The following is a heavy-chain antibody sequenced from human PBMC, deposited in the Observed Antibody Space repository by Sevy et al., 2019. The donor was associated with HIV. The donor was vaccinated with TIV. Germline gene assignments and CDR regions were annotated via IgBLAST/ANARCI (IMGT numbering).Heavy chain of an antibody. CDR3: ARDNRGDGSGPHXDX. CDR1: GFXFSDYY. CDR2: ISSSSSYT. J-gene: IGHJ4*02. D-gene: IGHD3-10*01. Sequence: GGSLRLSCAASGFXFSDYYMSWIRQAPGKGLEWVSYISSSSSYTNYADSVKGRFTISRDNAKNSLYLQMNSLRAEDTAVYYCARDNRGDGSGPHXDXXGQGTLVTVSS. V-gene: IGHV3-11*06.